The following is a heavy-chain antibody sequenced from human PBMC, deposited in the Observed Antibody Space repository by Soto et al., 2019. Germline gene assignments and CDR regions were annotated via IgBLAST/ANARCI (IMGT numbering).Heavy chain of an antibody. D-gene: IGHD2-21*02. J-gene: IGHJ4*02. V-gene: IGHV1-46*01. CDR2: INPSGGST. Sequence: GSSVKVSCKASGYTFSTYNIHWVRLAPGQRLEWMGVINPSGGSTRYAQKFQGRVTMTSDTFTSTVYMELSSLRSEDTAVYYCARVPLYCGGDCYHFDNWGQGTPVTVS. CDR3: ARVPLYCGGDCYHFDN. CDR1: GYTFSTYN.